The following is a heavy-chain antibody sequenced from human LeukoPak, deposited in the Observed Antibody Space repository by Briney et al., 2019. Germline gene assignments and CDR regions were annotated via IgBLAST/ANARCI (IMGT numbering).Heavy chain of an antibody. J-gene: IGHJ4*02. CDR2: ISSTSKYI. V-gene: IGHV3-21*01. Sequence: GGSLRLSCAASEFTFSSHNMNWVRQAPGKGLEWVSSISSTSKYIYYADSVKGRFTISRDNAKNSLYLQMNSLRAEDTAVYYCAREPFWSGYYSNLHFDYWGQGTLVTVSS. CDR1: EFTFSSHN. CDR3: AREPFWSGYYSNLHFDY. D-gene: IGHD3-3*01.